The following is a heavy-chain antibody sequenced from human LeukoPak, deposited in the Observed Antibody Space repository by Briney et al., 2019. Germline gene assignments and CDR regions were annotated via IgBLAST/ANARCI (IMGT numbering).Heavy chain of an antibody. Sequence: PGGSLRLSCAASGFTFSSYWMHWLRQEPRKGLVWVSRISTDGSGRSYADSVKGRFTISRDNAKNSLYLQMNSLRAEDTAVYYCARDRDSSSLQEYYYGMDVWGQGTTVTVSS. CDR3: ARDRDSSSLQEYYYGMDV. D-gene: IGHD6-6*01. CDR2: ISTDGSGR. J-gene: IGHJ6*02. V-gene: IGHV3-74*01. CDR1: GFTFSSYW.